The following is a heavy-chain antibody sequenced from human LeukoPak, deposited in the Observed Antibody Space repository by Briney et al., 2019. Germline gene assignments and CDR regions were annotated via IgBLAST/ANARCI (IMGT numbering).Heavy chain of an antibody. CDR3: AKGYTAAWYDFDY. CDR2: IHFSPGYT. CDR1: GFTFSSYW. D-gene: IGHD5-12*01. J-gene: IGHJ4*02. Sequence: GGSLRLSCAASGFTFSSYWMSWVRQAPGKGLEWVSHIHFSPGYTYYADSVKGRFTISRENSKNMLYLQMNRLRAEDTAVYYCAKGYTAAWYDFDYWGQGTLVTVSS. V-gene: IGHV3-23*01.